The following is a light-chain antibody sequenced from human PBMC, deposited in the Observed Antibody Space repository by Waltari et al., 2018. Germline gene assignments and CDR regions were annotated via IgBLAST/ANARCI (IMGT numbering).Light chain of an antibody. Sequence: QSAPTQPPSVSGSPGQSVTLSCTGTSNDVGGYNYVSWYQQHPDKAPKLMIYGVSNRPSGVAVRFSGSKSGNTASLTISGLQAEEEADYYCCSYTTSSTLVFGGGTRLTGL. V-gene: IGLV2-14*01. CDR3: CSYTTSSTLV. CDR2: GVS. J-gene: IGLJ2*01. CDR1: SNDVGGYNY.